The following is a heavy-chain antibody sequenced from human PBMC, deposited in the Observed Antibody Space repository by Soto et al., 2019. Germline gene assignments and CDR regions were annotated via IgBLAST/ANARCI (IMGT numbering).Heavy chain of an antibody. Sequence: QVQLVQAGAEVKKPGSSVKVSCKSSGGTFSNSPISWVRQAPGQGLEWMGGVIPLFRTANYAQKFQGRVTITADESTNTAYMELSRLRSGDPAIYYCARSRFVVCVTEDYYGMDVWGQGTTVTVSS. J-gene: IGHJ6*02. D-gene: IGHD2-15*01. V-gene: IGHV1-69*12. CDR2: VIPLFRTA. CDR1: GGTFSNSP. CDR3: ARSRFVVCVTEDYYGMDV.